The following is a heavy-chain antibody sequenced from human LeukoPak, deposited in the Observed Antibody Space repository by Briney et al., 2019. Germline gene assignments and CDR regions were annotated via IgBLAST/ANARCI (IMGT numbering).Heavy chain of an antibody. V-gene: IGHV3-23*01. CDR2: LSGSGSST. CDR3: AKVGVATIVGVIGY. J-gene: IGHJ4*02. D-gene: IGHD5-24*01. Sequence: GGSLRLSCAASGFTFSSYPMSWVRQAPGKGLECVSALSGSGSSTYYAESVKGRFTISRDNSKNTLYLQMNSLRAEDTAVYYCAKVGVATIVGVIGYWGQGALVTVSS. CDR1: GFTFSSYP.